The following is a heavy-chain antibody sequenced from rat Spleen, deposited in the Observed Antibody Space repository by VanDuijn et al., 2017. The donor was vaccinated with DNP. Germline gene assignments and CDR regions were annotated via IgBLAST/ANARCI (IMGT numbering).Heavy chain of an antibody. Sequence: EVQLQESGPGLVKPSQSLSLTCSVTAYSITTNYWGWIRKFPGNKMEWIGHISYSGGTSYNPSLKSRISITRETSKNQFFLQVNSVTTEDTATYYWARDTDYYYDYFDYWGQGIMVKVSS. CDR3: ARDTDYYYDYFDY. CDR2: ISYSGGT. CDR1: AYSITTNY. D-gene: IGHD1-6*01. J-gene: IGHJ2*01. V-gene: IGHV3-1*01.